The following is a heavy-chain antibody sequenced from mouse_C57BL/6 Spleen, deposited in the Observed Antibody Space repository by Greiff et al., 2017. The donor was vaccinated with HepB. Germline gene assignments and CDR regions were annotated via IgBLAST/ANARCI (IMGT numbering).Heavy chain of an antibody. D-gene: IGHD3-1*01. CDR3: ARCRHDAMDY. CDR2: IDPSDSYT. J-gene: IGHJ4*01. V-gene: IGHV1-69*01. CDR1: GYTFTSYW. Sequence: VQLQQPGAELVMPGASVKLSCKASGYTFTSYWMHWVKQRPGQGLEWIGEIDPSDSYTNYNQKFKGKSTLTVDKSSSTAYMQLRSLTSEDSAVYYCARCRHDAMDYWGQGTSVTVSS.